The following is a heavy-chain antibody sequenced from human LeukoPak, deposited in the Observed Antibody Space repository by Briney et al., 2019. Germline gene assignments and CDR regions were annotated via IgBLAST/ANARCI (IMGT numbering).Heavy chain of an antibody. D-gene: IGHD4-17*01. V-gene: IGHV3-48*01. CDR1: GFTFSSYS. Sequence: PGGSLRLSCAASGFTFSSYSMNWVRQAPGKGLEWVSYISSSSSTIYYADSVKGRSTISRDDAKNSLYLQMNSLRVEDTAVYFCARDPGYGDPDGYWGQGTLVTVSS. J-gene: IGHJ4*02. CDR3: ARDPGYGDPDGY. CDR2: ISSSSSTI.